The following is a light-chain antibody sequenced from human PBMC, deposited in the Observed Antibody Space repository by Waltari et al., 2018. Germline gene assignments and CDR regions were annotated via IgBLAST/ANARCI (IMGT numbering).Light chain of an antibody. CDR3: CSFAGTTTYYV. CDR1: RRDVGSYTL. Sequence: QSALTQPASVSGSPGQSITISCPGTRRDVGSYTLVSWYQQRPGKAPKLMIYEVNKRPSGVSNRFSGSKSGNTASLTISGLRAEDEADYYCCSFAGTTTYYVFGTGTQVTVL. V-gene: IGLV2-23*02. CDR2: EVN. J-gene: IGLJ1*01.